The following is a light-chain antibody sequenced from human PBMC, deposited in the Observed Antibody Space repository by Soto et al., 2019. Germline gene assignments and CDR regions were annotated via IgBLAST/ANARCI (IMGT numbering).Light chain of an antibody. CDR1: QSVSRK. CDR3: QQYTNWPKT. Sequence: EKVMPQSPTPPSVYTGESGTLSCRASQSVSRKLVWYQQKPGQAPRLLIYGASTRATGIPERFSGSGSGTEFTLTISSLQSEDFAVYYCQQYTNWPKTFGQGTKVDIK. J-gene: IGKJ1*01. V-gene: IGKV3D-15*01. CDR2: GAS.